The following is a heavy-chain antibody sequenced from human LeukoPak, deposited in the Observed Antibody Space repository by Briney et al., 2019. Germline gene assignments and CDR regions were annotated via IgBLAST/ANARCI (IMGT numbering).Heavy chain of an antibody. V-gene: IGHV3-11*01. CDR3: ATEVDRSFDH. J-gene: IGHJ4*02. Sequence: GGSLRLSCAASGFTFTDYYMAWIRQAPGKDLERISYITSNSYSMYYADSVEGRFTISRDNAEGSVFLQMDGLRVEDTAVYYCATEVDRSFDHWGQGVLVTVSS. D-gene: IGHD2-15*01. CDR1: GFTFTDYY. CDR2: ITSNSYSM.